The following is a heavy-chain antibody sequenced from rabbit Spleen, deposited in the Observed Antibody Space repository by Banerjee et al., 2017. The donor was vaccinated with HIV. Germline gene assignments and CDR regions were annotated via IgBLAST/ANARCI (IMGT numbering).Heavy chain of an antibody. CDR3: AEGSSAYYLDL. CDR1: GFSFSNKAV. D-gene: IGHD1-1*01. Sequence: QEQVEESAGGLVNPGGSLTLTCTASGFSFSNKAVMCWVRQAPGKGLEWIACIYAGFSSNTYYASWAKGRFTISKTSSTTVTLQMTSLTAADTATYFCAEGSSAYYLDLWGPGTLVTVS. J-gene: IGHJ4*01. V-gene: IGHV1S45*01. CDR2: IYAGFSSNT.